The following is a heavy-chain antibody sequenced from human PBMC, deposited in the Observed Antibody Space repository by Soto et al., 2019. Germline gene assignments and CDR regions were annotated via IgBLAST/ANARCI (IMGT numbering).Heavy chain of an antibody. CDR1: GYTFTSYY. CDR3: ARGGAYDILTGYPHNWFDP. D-gene: IGHD3-9*01. Sequence: ASLKVSCKASGYTFTSYYMHWVRQAPGQELEWMRIINPSGGSTSYAQKFQGRVTMTRDTYTSTVYMELSSLRSEDTAVYYCARGGAYDILTGYPHNWFDPWGQGTLVTVSS. J-gene: IGHJ5*02. CDR2: INPSGGST. V-gene: IGHV1-46*03.